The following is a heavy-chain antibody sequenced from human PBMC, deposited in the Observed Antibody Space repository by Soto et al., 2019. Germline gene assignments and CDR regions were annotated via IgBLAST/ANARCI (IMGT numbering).Heavy chain of an antibody. CDR3: ARDGHTIGDYYDSSGYLRWSGGFDY. CDR2: ISYDGSNK. CDR1: GFTFSSYA. V-gene: IGHV3-30-3*01. Sequence: GGSLRLSCAASGFTFSSYAMHWVRQAPGKGLEWVAVISYDGSNKYYADSVKGRFTISRDNSKNTLYLQMNSLRAEDTAVYYCARDGHTIGDYYDSSGYLRWSGGFDYWGQGTLVTVSS. J-gene: IGHJ4*02. D-gene: IGHD3-22*01.